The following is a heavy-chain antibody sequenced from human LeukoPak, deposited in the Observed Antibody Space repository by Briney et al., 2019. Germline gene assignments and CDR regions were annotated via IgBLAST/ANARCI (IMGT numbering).Heavy chain of an antibody. CDR2: IYHSGST. CDR1: GYSISSGYY. J-gene: IGHJ3*02. Sequence: SETLSLTCTVSGYSISSGYYWGWIRQPPGKGLEWIGSIYHSGSTYYNPSLKSRVTISVDTSKNQFSLKLSSVTAADTAVYYCARVAFNYYYDSSGYPDDAFDIWGQGTMVAVSS. D-gene: IGHD3-22*01. V-gene: IGHV4-38-2*02. CDR3: ARVAFNYYYDSSGYPDDAFDI.